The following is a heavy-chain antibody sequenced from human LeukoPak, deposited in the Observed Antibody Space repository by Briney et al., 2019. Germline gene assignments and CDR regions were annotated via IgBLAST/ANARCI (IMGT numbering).Heavy chain of an antibody. CDR2: INHSGSA. D-gene: IGHD4-17*01. J-gene: IGHJ4*02. CDR3: ARGQGTVTTH. CDR1: GGSFSGYY. Sequence: SETLSLTCAVYGGSFSGYYWTWIRQPPGEGLEWIGEINHSGSANYNPSLKSRVTISLDTSKNQFSLKLSSVTAADTAVYYCARGQGTVTTHWGQGTLVTVSS. V-gene: IGHV4-34*01.